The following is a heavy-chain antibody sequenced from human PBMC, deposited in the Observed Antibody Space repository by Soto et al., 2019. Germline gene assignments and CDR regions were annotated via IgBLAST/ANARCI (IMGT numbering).Heavy chain of an antibody. CDR3: ARGAINYYYYYGMDV. Sequence: GGSLRLSCAASGFTFSDYWMHWVRQAPGKGLEWVSRIKRDGSTTNYADSVKGRFTISRDNAKNTLYLEMNSLRVEDTADYYCARGAINYYYYYGMDVWGQGTTVTVSS. J-gene: IGHJ6*02. CDR2: IKRDGSTT. CDR1: GFTFSDYW. V-gene: IGHV3-74*01.